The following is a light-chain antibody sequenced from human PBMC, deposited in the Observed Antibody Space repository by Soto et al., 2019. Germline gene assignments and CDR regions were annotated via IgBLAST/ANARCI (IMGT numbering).Light chain of an antibody. CDR2: GTS. J-gene: IGKJ1*01. CDR1: QSVTNNY. Sequence: EIVLTQSPGTLSLSPGERATLSCRASQSVTNNYLAWYQRKPGQPPRLLIYGTSYRSTDIPRRFSGSGSGTDFTLTITRLEPEDVAVYYCQQDGSSPPTFGQGTKVEIK. CDR3: QQDGSSPPT. V-gene: IGKV3-20*01.